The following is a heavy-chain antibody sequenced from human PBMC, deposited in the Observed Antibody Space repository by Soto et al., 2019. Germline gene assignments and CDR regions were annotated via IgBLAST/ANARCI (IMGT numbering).Heavy chain of an antibody. CDR2: IGQDGSAK. V-gene: IGHV3-7*04. CDR1: GFPFSSYL. CDR3: SGAICGRTAGCAS. Sequence: EVQLVESGGDLVQPGGSLRLSCAASGFPFSSYLMSWVRQAQGKGLEWVANIGQDGSAKYYMGYVKGRFTISRDNAKNSLYLQMDSLRVEDTAIYYCSGAICGRTAGCASWGQGTLVIVSS. J-gene: IGHJ4*02. D-gene: IGHD6-19*01.